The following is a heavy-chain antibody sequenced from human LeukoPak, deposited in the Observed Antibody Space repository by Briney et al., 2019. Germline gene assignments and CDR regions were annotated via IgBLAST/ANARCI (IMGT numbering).Heavy chain of an antibody. CDR1: GYTFISYG. D-gene: IGHD3-22*01. CDR2: ISAYNGNT. J-gene: IGHJ4*02. Sequence: ASVKVSCKASGYTFISYGISWVRQAPGQGLEWMGWISAYNGNTNYAQKLQGRVTMTTDTSTSTAYMELRSLRSDDTAVYYCARDPWTYYYDSRVLDYWGQGTLVTVSS. V-gene: IGHV1-18*01. CDR3: ARDPWTYYYDSRVLDY.